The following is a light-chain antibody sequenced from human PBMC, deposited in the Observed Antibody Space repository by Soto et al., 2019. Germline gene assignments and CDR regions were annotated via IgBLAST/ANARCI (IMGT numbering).Light chain of an antibody. CDR1: QSVSSN. CDR2: GAS. J-gene: IGKJ2*01. CDR3: QQYYNWPRT. Sequence: IVMTQSPATLSVSLGERATLSCRASQSVSSNLAWYQQKPGQAPRLLIYGASTRATGTPARFSGSGSGTEFTLTISSLQSEDFAVYYCQQYYNWPRTFGQGTKLEIK. V-gene: IGKV3-15*01.